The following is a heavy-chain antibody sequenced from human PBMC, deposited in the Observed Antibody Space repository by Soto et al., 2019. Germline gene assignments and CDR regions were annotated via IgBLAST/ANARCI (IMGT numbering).Heavy chain of an antibody. CDR1: VGSMSSYY. V-gene: IGHV4-59*01. J-gene: IGHJ5*02. CDR2: IFYSGST. CDR3: ARGGYSYGSWYWFDP. D-gene: IGHD5-18*01. Sequence: SETLSLTCTVSVGSMSSYYWSWIRQPPGKGLEWIGYIFYSGSTNYNPSLKSRVTISLDTSKNQFSLKLSSVTSADTAVYHCARGGYSYGSWYWFDPWGPGTLVTVSS.